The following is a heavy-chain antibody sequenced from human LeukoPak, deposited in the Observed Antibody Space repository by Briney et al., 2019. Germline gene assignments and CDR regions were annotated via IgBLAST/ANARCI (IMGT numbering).Heavy chain of an antibody. V-gene: IGHV1-8*01. D-gene: IGHD3-16*02. Sequence: ASVKVSCKASGYTFTSYDINWVRQATGQGLEWMGWMNPNSGNTGYAQKFQGRVTMTRNTSISTAYMELSSLRSEDTAVYYCARLFDYVWVSYRPWGQGTLVTVSS. CDR1: GYTFTSYD. CDR3: ARLFDYVWVSYRP. J-gene: IGHJ5*02. CDR2: MNPNSGNT.